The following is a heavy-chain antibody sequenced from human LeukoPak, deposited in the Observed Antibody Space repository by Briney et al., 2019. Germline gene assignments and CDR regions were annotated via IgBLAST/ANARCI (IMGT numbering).Heavy chain of an antibody. V-gene: IGHV4-59*01. CDR1: GGPISSYY. J-gene: IGHJ4*02. D-gene: IGHD3-10*01. CDR3: ARDTSLRRGVD. Sequence: PSETLSLTCTVSGGPISSYYWSWIRQPPGKGLEWIGYIYYSGSTNYNPSLKSRVTISVDTSKNQFSLKLSSVTAADTAVYYCARDTSLRRGVDWGQGTLVTVSS. CDR2: IYYSGST.